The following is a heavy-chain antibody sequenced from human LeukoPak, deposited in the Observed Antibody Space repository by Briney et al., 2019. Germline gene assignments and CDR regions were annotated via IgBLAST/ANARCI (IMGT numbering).Heavy chain of an antibody. V-gene: IGHV4-59*12. D-gene: IGHD1-26*01. CDR2: IYHSGST. Sequence: SETLSLTCTVSGVSISSYYWSWIRQPPGKGLEWIGYIYHSGSTYYNPSLKSRVTISVDRSKNQFSLKLSSVTAADTAVYYCARGGIPLDVWGQGTTVTVSS. J-gene: IGHJ6*02. CDR3: ARGGIPLDV. CDR1: GVSISSYY.